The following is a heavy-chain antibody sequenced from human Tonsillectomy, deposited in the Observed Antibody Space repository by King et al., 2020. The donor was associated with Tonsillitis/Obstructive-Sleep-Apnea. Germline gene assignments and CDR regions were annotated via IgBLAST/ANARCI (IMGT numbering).Heavy chain of an antibody. CDR1: GASITSGNW. J-gene: IGHJ6*03. Sequence: QLQESGPGLVKPSGTLSLTCAVSGASITSGNWLTWVRQSPGRGLEWIGEMDHSGRTNYNPSLNSRVNISVERSIYQFSLTLSSVSAADTAVYYCARGVETLVGATVYLDVWGKGTTVTVSS. CDR2: MDHSGRT. CDR3: ARGVETLVGATVYLDV. D-gene: IGHD1-26*01. V-gene: IGHV4-4*02.